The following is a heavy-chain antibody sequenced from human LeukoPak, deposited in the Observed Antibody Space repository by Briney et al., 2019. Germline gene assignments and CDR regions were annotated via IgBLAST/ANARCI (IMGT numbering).Heavy chain of an antibody. J-gene: IGHJ4*02. CDR1: GGSFSGYY. CDR3: TREIGGTTVHY. Sequence: SETLSLTCAVYGGSFSGYYWSWIRQPPGKGLEWIGGVYSRGRTYYNPSLTSRVTVSVDTSKNQFYLKLSSVTAADTAVYYCTREIGGTTVHYWGQGTLVTVSS. D-gene: IGHD1-7*01. V-gene: IGHV4-34*01. CDR2: VYSRGRT.